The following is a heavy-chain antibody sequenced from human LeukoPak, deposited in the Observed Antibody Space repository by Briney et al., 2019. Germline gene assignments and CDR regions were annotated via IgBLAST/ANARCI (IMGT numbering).Heavy chain of an antibody. CDR3: AKDRPTVVARRHYFDY. J-gene: IGHJ4*02. Sequence: GGSLRLSCAASGFTFSSYAMSWVRQAPGKGLEWVSAISGSGGSTYYADSVKGRFTISRDNSKNTLYLQMNSLRAEDTAVYYCAKDRPTVVARRHYFDYWGQGILVTVSS. CDR2: ISGSGGST. V-gene: IGHV3-23*01. D-gene: IGHD4-23*01. CDR1: GFTFSSYA.